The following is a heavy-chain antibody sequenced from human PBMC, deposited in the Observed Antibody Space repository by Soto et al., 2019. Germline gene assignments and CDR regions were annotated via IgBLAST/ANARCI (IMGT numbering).Heavy chain of an antibody. D-gene: IGHD3-10*01. CDR3: TVWGSGNDFGAA. CDR1: GFTFSDHY. CDR2: SKNKADSYTT. J-gene: IGHJ4*02. V-gene: IGHV3-72*01. Sequence: EVQLVESGGGLVQPGGSLRLSCAASGFTFSDHYMDWVRQAPGKGLEWVGRSKNKADSYTTEYAASVKGRFTISRDGSKNSLDLQMNRLKTEDTAVYYCTVWGSGNDFGAAWGQGILVTVSS.